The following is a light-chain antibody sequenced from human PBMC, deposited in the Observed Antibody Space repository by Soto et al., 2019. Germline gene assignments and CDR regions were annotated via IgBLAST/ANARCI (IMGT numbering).Light chain of an antibody. Sequence: EMVLTQSPGTLSLSPGERATLSCRASHSVSTYLAWYQQKPGQAPRLLISDASNRATGIPARFSGGGSGTDFTLTISALEPDDFAVYYCQHRHNWPPGATFGGGTKVEIK. V-gene: IGKV3-11*01. CDR3: QHRHNWPPGAT. J-gene: IGKJ4*01. CDR2: DAS. CDR1: HSVSTY.